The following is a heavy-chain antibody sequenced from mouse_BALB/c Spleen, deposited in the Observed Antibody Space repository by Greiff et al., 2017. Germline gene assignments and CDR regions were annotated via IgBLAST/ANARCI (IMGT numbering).Heavy chain of an antibody. CDR1: GYTFTSYV. CDR3: ARSGFTTATSWCAY. Sequence: VQLQQSGAELARPGASVKMSCKASGYTFTSYVMHWVKQKPGQGLEWIGYINPYNDGTKYNEKFKGKATLTSDKSSSTAYMELSSLTSEDSAVYYCARSGFTTATSWCAYWSQGTLVTVSA. D-gene: IGHD1-2*01. CDR2: INPYNDGT. J-gene: IGHJ3*01. V-gene: IGHV1-14*01.